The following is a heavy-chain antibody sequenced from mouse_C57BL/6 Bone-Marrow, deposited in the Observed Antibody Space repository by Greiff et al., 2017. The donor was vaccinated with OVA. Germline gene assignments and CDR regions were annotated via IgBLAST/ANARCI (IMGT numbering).Heavy chain of an antibody. CDR3: TREVLWSLLREFDY. CDR1: GYTFTDYE. D-gene: IGHD2-1*01. J-gene: IGHJ2*01. CDR2: IDPETGGT. V-gene: IGHV1-15*01. Sequence: VQRVESGAELVRPGASVTLSCKASGYTFTDYEMHWVKQTPVHGLEWIGAIDPETGGTAYNQKFKGKAILTADKSSSTAYMELRSLTSEDSAVYYCTREVLWSLLREFDYWGQGTTLTVSS.